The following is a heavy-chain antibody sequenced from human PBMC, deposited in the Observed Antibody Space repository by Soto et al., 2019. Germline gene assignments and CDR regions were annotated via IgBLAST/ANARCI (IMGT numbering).Heavy chain of an antibody. Sequence: SETLSLTCNVSGGSIGNYYWTWIRQPAGKGLEWIGRIYTSGITNYNPSLKSRVTMLIDPSRNQFSLRLSSVTAADTALYYCARQRTYSSAWFDYWGQGTLVTVSS. CDR1: GGSIGNYY. J-gene: IGHJ5*01. V-gene: IGHV4-4*07. D-gene: IGHD6-19*01. CDR3: ARQRTYSSAWFDY. CDR2: IYTSGIT.